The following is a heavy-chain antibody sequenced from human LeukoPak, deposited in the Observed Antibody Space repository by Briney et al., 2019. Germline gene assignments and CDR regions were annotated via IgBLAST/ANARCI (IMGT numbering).Heavy chain of an antibody. Sequence: PSETLSLTCAVSGYSVSSGYYWGWIRQPPGKGLEWIGSIYHSGSTYYSPSLKSRVTISLDTSKNQFSLNLRSVTAADTAVYYCARVYCNSISCYFSNWFDPWGQGTLVTVSS. J-gene: IGHJ5*02. CDR3: ARVYCNSISCYFSNWFDP. D-gene: IGHD2-2*01. CDR2: IYHSGST. V-gene: IGHV4-38-2*01. CDR1: GYSVSSGYY.